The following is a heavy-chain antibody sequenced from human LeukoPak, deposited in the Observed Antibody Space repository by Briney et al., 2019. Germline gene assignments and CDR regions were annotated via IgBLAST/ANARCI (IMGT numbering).Heavy chain of an antibody. Sequence: PSETLSLTCTVSGGSISSYYWSWIRQPPGKGLEWIGYIYYSGSTNYNPSLKSRVTISVDTSKNQFSLKLSSVTAADTAVYYCATGRYYYGSAPPRFDYWGQGTLVTVSS. CDR3: ATGRYYYGSAPPRFDY. CDR1: GGSISSYY. J-gene: IGHJ4*02. D-gene: IGHD3-10*01. CDR2: IYYSGST. V-gene: IGHV4-59*08.